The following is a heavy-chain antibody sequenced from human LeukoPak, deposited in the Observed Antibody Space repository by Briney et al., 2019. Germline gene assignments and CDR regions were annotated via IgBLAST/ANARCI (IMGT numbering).Heavy chain of an antibody. CDR3: ANKGIVVVVPDGAFDI. CDR2: IRYDGSNK. D-gene: IGHD2-15*01. Sequence: PGGSLRLSCAASGFTFSSYGMHWVRQAPGKGLEWVAFIRYDGSNKYYADSVKGRFTISRDNSKNTLYLQMNSLRAEDTAVYYCANKGIVVVVPDGAFDIWGQGTMVIVSS. V-gene: IGHV3-30*02. J-gene: IGHJ3*02. CDR1: GFTFSSYG.